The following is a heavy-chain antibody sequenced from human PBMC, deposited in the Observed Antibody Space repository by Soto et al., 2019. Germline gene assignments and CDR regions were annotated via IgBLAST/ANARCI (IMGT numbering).Heavy chain of an antibody. V-gene: IGHV3-64D*08. CDR2: ISSNGGST. CDR3: VKDSVYGDYVEVVDY. D-gene: IGHD4-17*01. CDR1: GFTFSSYA. J-gene: IGHJ4*02. Sequence: GGSLRLSCSASGFTFSSYAMNWVRQAPGKGLEYVSAISSNGGSTYYADSVKGRFTISRDNSKNTLYLQMSSLRAEDTAVYYCVKDSVYGDYVEVVDYWGQGTLVTVSS.